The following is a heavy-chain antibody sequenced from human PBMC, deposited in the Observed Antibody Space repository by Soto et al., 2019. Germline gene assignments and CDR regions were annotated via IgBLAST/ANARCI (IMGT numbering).Heavy chain of an antibody. V-gene: IGHV3-30-3*01. CDR1: GFTFSSYA. J-gene: IGHJ5*02. D-gene: IGHD3-10*01. CDR2: ISYDGSNK. CDR3: AREEFTDWFDP. Sequence: GSLRLSCAASGFTFSSYAMHWVRQAPGKGLEWVAVISYDGSNKYYADSVKGRFTISRDNSKNTLYLQMNSLRAEDTAVYYCAREEFTDWFDPWGQGTLVTVSS.